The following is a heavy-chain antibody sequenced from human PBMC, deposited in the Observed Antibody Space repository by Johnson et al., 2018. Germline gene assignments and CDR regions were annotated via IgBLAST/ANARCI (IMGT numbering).Heavy chain of an antibody. V-gene: IGHV3-30*18. D-gene: IGHD1-26*01. Sequence: QVQLVESGGGVVQPGRSLRLSCAASGFTFSSYGMHWVRQAPGKGLEWVAVISYDGSNKYFADSVKGRLTISRDNSKNTLYLQMNSLGAEDTAVYYCAKESGGGRDAFDIWGQGTMFTVSS. J-gene: IGHJ3*02. CDR1: GFTFSSYG. CDR2: ISYDGSNK. CDR3: AKESGGGRDAFDI.